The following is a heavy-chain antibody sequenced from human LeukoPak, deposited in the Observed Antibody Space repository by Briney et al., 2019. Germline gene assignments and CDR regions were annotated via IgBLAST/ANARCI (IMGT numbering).Heavy chain of an antibody. D-gene: IGHD3-3*01. CDR3: AAAYFGVDQYYYGMDV. V-gene: IGHV3-23*01. J-gene: IGHJ6*02. CDR2: ISHDGGST. CDR1: GFTFSTYA. Sequence: GGSLRLSCAASGFTFSTYAMSWVRQAPGKGLEWVSAISHDGGSTYYADSVKGRFTISRDTSKHTLYLQMNSLRAEDTAVYYCAAAYFGVDQYYYGMDVWGQGTTVTVS.